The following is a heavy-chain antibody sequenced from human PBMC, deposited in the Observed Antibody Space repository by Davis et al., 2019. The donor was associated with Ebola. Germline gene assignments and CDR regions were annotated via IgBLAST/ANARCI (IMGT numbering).Heavy chain of an antibody. D-gene: IGHD6-19*01. CDR3: ARDPSSGWYDGWFDP. V-gene: IGHV4-59*01. CDR1: GGSISSYY. Sequence: SETLSLTCTVSGGSISSYYWSWIRQPPGKGLEWIGYIYYSGSTNYNPSLKSRVTISVDTSKNQFSLKLSSVTAADTAVYYCARDPSSGWYDGWFDPWGQGTLVTVSS. J-gene: IGHJ5*02. CDR2: IYYSGST.